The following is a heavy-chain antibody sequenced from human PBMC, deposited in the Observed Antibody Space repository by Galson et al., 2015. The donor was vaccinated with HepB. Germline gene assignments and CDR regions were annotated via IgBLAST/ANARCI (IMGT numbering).Heavy chain of an antibody. D-gene: IGHD1-26*01. CDR1: GYTFTSYV. J-gene: IGHJ3*02. Sequence: SCKASGYTFTSYVMHWVRQAPGQRLEWMGWINAGNGNTESSQKFQGRVTITRDTSASTAYMDLSSLRSEDTAVYYCARESGSSDAFDIWGQGTLVAVSS. V-gene: IGHV1-3*01. CDR2: INAGNGNT. CDR3: ARESGSSDAFDI.